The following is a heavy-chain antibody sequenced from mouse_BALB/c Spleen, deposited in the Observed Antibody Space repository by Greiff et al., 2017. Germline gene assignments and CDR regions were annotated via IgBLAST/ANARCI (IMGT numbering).Heavy chain of an antibody. Sequence: VKLQESGAELAKPGASVKMSCKASGYTFTSYWMNWVKQRPGQGLEWIGYINPSTGYTEYNQKFKDKATLTADKSSSTAYMQLSSLTSEDSAVYYCARDDGYYDAMDYWGQGTSVTVSS. D-gene: IGHD2-3*01. J-gene: IGHJ4*01. CDR1: GYTFTSYW. CDR3: ARDDGYYDAMDY. CDR2: INPSTGYT. V-gene: IGHV1-7*01.